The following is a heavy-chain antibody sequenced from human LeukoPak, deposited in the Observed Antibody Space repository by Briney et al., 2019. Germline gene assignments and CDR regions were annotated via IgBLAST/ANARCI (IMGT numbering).Heavy chain of an antibody. CDR3: ARLSGSWPNYYYYMDV. Sequence: GASVKVSCKASGYTFTSYGISWVRQAPGQGLEWMGWISAYNGNTNYAQKLQGRVTMTTDTSTSTAYMGLRSLRSDDTAVYYCARLSGSWPNYYYYMDVWGKGTTVTVSS. D-gene: IGHD6-13*01. CDR2: ISAYNGNT. CDR1: GYTFTSYG. J-gene: IGHJ6*03. V-gene: IGHV1-18*01.